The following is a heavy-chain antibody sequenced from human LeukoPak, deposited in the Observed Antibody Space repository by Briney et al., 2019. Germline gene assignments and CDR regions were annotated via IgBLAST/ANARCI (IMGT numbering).Heavy chain of an antibody. CDR3: ARDQTAATGIFDY. V-gene: IGHV1-46*01. CDR2: INPSGGRTPSGGST. Sequence: GASVKVSFKASGYTLTAYYIHWVRQAPGQGLEWMGIINPSGGRTPSGGSTSYAQKFQGRVTMTRDTSTITVYMELSSLRSEDTAVYYCARDQTAATGIFDYWGQGTLVTVSS. CDR1: GYTLTAYY. D-gene: IGHD6-13*01. J-gene: IGHJ4*02.